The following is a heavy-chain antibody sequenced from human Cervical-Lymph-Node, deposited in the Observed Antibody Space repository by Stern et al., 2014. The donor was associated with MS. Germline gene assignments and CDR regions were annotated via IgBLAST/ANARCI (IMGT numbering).Heavy chain of an antibody. D-gene: IGHD1-26*01. CDR3: ARQAGASTTYYFDY. Sequence: VQLVKSGTEVKRPGQSLKISCKGSGYTFSNYWIGWVRQMPGKGLVWMGLIYPGDSDTRYSSSFLCHVTLYAAKSIHTAYLQWNNLRASDTAMYYCARQAGASTTYYFDYWGQGALVTVSS. CDR1: GYTFSNYW. CDR2: IYPGDSDT. V-gene: IGHV5-51*01. J-gene: IGHJ4*02.